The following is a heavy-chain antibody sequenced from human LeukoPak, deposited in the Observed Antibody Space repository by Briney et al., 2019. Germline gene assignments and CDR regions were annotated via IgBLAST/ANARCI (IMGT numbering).Heavy chain of an antibody. J-gene: IGHJ6*02. CDR1: GGSISSYY. Sequence: SETLSLTCTVSGGSISSYYWSWIRQPPGKGLEWIGYIYYSGSTNYNPSLKSRVTISVDTSKNQFSLKLSSVTAADTAVYYCARGRIAAAGTGPYYYGMDVWGQGTTVTVSS. D-gene: IGHD6-13*01. V-gene: IGHV4-59*01. CDR2: IYYSGST. CDR3: ARGRIAAAGTGPYYYGMDV.